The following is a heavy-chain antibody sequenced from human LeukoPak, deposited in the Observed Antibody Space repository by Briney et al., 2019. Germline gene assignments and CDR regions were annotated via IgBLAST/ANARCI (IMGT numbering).Heavy chain of an antibody. D-gene: IGHD2-15*01. CDR3: ARRVGYCSGGSCRKWFDP. CDR1: GGSISSYY. J-gene: IGHJ5*02. V-gene: IGHV4-59*08. CDR2: IYYSGST. Sequence: SETLSLTCTVSGGSISSYYWSWIRQPPGKGLEWIGYIYYSGSTNYNPSLKSRVTISVDTSKNQFSLKLSSVTAADTAVYYCARRVGYCSGGSCRKWFDPWGQGTLVTVSS.